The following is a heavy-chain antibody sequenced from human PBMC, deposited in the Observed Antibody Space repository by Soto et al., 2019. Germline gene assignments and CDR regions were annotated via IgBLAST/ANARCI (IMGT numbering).Heavy chain of an antibody. CDR1: GFTFSSYG. J-gene: IGHJ4*02. Sequence: GGSLRLSCAASGFTFSSYGMHWVRQAPGKGLEWVAVISYDGSNKYYADSVKGRFTISRDNSKNTLYLQMNSLRAEDTAVYYCAKDSRGVISGFTHFDYWGQGTLVTVSS. CDR3: AKDSRGVISGFTHFDY. D-gene: IGHD3-10*01. V-gene: IGHV3-30*18. CDR2: ISYDGSNK.